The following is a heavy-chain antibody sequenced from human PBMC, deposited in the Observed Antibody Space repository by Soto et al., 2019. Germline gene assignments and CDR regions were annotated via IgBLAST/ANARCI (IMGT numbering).Heavy chain of an antibody. D-gene: IGHD1-1*01. J-gene: IGHJ4*01. Sequence: GGSLRLSCAASGFTFATYAMSWVRQAPGKGLEWVSAISATGISTHYADSVKGRVTISRDNSANTLSLEMSSLTAEDTAVYYCSRDQDTSSWTVFDFWGHGTLVTVYS. V-gene: IGHV3-23*01. CDR3: SRDQDTSSWTVFDF. CDR1: GFTFATYA. CDR2: ISATGIST.